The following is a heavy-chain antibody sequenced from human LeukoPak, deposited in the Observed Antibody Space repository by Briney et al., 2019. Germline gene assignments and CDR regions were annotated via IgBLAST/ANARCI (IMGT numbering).Heavy chain of an antibody. V-gene: IGHV1-18*01. CDR3: AGVSDTSMVTPGFDS. D-gene: IGHD5-18*01. Sequence: ASVKVSCKTSGYNFNRYTITWVRQAPGQGLEWMGWVSTSNGATNYAEKFQGRVTMTTEAVTKTAYMELRRLTSGDTAMYFCAGVSDTSMVTPGFDSWGQGTLVTVS. CDR1: GYNFNRYT. CDR2: VSTSNGAT. J-gene: IGHJ4*02.